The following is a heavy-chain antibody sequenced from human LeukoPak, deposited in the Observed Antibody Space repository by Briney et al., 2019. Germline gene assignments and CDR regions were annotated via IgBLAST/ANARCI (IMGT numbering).Heavy chain of an antibody. J-gene: IGHJ4*02. Sequence: GGSLRLSCAAPGFTFSSYEMNWVRQAPGKGLEWVSYISSSGSTIYYADSVKGRFTIFRDNAKNSLYLQMNSLRAEDTAVYYCKGTYCSSTSCYIDYWGQGTLVTVSS. D-gene: IGHD2-2*01. CDR1: GFTFSSYE. CDR3: KGTYCSSTSCYIDY. CDR2: ISSSGSTI. V-gene: IGHV3-48*03.